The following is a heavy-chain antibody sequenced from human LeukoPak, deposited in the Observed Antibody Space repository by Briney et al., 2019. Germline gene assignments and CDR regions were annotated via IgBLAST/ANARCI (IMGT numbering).Heavy chain of an antibody. CDR3: AREVRGNLDY. D-gene: IGHD2-15*01. V-gene: IGHV3-30*04. CDR1: GFTFSNYA. Sequence: PGRSLRLSCAASGFTFSNYALHWVRQSPGKGLEWVAVISYDGSNKFYADSVRGRFSISRDSSKNTLYLQMNSLRSEDTAVYYCAREVRGNLDYWGQGTLVTVSS. CDR2: ISYDGSNK. J-gene: IGHJ4*02.